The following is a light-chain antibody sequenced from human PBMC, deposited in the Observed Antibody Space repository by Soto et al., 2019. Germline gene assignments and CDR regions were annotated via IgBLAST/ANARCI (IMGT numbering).Light chain of an antibody. CDR2: EVS. J-gene: IGLJ1*01. CDR3: SSHTNTNSFYV. CDR1: SSDVGGYNY. Sequence: QSSLTQPASVTGSLGQSITISCNGTSSDVGGYNYVSWYQHHPGKAPKVIIYEVSNRPSGVSNRFSGSKSGNTASLTISGLQAVDEADYYCSSHTNTNSFYVCGTGTKVTVL. V-gene: IGLV2-14*01.